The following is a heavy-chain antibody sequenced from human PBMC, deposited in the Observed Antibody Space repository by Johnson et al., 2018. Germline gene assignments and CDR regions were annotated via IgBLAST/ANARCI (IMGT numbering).Heavy chain of an antibody. D-gene: IGHD4-23*01. CDR3: AREPDYGGNSNWFDP. CDR2: IYYSGST. J-gene: IGHJ5*02. CDR1: GGSISSYY. V-gene: IGHV4-59*01. Sequence: QVQLQESGPGLVKPSETXSLTCTVSGGSISSYYWSWIRQPPGKGLEWIGYIYYSGSTNYNPSLKSRVTISVDTSKNQFSLKLSSVTAADTAVYYCAREPDYGGNSNWFDPWGQGTLVTVSS.